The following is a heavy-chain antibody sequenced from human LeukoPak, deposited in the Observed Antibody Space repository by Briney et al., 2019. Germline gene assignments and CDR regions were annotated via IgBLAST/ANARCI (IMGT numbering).Heavy chain of an antibody. D-gene: IGHD5-12*01. J-gene: IGHJ4*02. CDR1: GGSFSGYY. CDR2: INHSGST. Sequence: PSETLSLTCAVYGGSFSGYYWSWIRQPPGKGLEWIGEINHSGSTNYNPSLKSRVTISVDTSKNQFSLKLSSVTAADTAVYYCARDSSSGYDLELSGAPRYFDYWGQGTLVTVSS. V-gene: IGHV4-34*01. CDR3: ARDSSSGYDLELSGAPRYFDY.